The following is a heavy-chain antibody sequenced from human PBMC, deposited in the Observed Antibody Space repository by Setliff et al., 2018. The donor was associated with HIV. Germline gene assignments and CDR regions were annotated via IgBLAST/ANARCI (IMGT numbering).Heavy chain of an antibody. CDR3: ARGRAGTGLDP. CDR2: VYSSGFT. Sequence: KASETLSLTCSVSGGYLDSYSWSWIRQPAGKGLEWIGQVYSSGFTDHNPSLKSRVTLSADPSKTEVSLKMSSVTAADTAVYYCARGRAGTGLDPWGQGTLVTVSS. J-gene: IGHJ5*02. D-gene: IGHD6-13*01. V-gene: IGHV4-4*07. CDR1: GGYLDSYS.